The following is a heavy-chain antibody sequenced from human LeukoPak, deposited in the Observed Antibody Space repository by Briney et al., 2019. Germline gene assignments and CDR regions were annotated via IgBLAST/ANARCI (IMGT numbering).Heavy chain of an antibody. V-gene: IGHV3-23*01. CDR2: ISGSGVST. J-gene: IGHJ4*02. CDR1: GFTFSSRA. CDR3: AKDPSIAVAGLFDY. D-gene: IGHD6-19*01. Sequence: GGSLRLSCAASGFTFSSRAMSWVRQAPGKGLEWVSGISGSGVSTYYADSVKGRFTISRDNSKNTLYLQMNSLRAEDTAVYYCAKDPSIAVAGLFDYWGQGTLVTVSS.